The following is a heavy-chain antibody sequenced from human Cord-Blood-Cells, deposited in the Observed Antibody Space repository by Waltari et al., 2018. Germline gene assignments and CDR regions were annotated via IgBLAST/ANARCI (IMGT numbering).Heavy chain of an antibody. Sequence: QVQLVQSGAEVKKPGASVKGSCKASGYTFTSYYMHWVRQATGQGREWRGILNPSGGSTSYAQKFQGRVTMTRDTSTSTVYMELSSLRSEDTAVYYCARLGVVDCSSTSCYDAFDIWGQGTMVTVSS. CDR1: GYTFTSYY. V-gene: IGHV1-46*01. CDR2: LNPSGGST. J-gene: IGHJ3*02. D-gene: IGHD2-2*01. CDR3: ARLGVVDCSSTSCYDAFDI.